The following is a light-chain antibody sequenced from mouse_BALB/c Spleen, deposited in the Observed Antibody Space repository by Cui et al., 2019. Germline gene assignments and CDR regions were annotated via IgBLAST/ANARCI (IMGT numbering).Light chain of an antibody. CDR3: QQWSGYPWT. V-gene: IGKV4-58*01. Sequence: ENVLTKTPAIMAASLRQKVTMTCSASSSVSSSYLHWYQQKSGASPKPLIHRTSNLASGVPARFSGSGSGTSYSLTISSVEAEDDATYYCQQWSGYPWTFGGGTKLEIK. CDR2: RTS. CDR1: SSVSSSY. J-gene: IGKJ1*01.